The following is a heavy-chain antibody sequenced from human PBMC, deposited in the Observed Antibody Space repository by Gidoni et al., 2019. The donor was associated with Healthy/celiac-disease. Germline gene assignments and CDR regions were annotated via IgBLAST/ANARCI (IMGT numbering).Heavy chain of an antibody. V-gene: IGHV3-13*05. Sequence: EVQLVESGGGWVQPGGALRHACAASGVTVSSSDRHWVRQATGKGLGWVSAIGPAGDPYYPGSVKCRFTISRENAKTSLYLQMNSLRAGDTAVYYCARAGYSSGAGYYFDYWGQGTLVTVSS. D-gene: IGHD6-19*01. CDR2: IGPAGDP. CDR1: GVTVSSSD. J-gene: IGHJ4*02. CDR3: ARAGYSSGAGYYFDY.